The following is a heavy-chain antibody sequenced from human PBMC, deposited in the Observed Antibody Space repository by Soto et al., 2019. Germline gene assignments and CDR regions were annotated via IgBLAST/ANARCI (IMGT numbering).Heavy chain of an antibody. Sequence: QVQLVESGGGVVQPGRSLRLSCAASGFTFSSYGMHWVRQAPGKGLEWVAVISYDGSNKYYADSVKGRFTISRDNSKNTLYRQMNSLRAEDTAVYYCAKDSPTTGMDVWGQGTTVTVSS. CDR3: AKDSPTTGMDV. V-gene: IGHV3-30*18. CDR1: GFTFSSYG. CDR2: ISYDGSNK. D-gene: IGHD1-1*01. J-gene: IGHJ6*02.